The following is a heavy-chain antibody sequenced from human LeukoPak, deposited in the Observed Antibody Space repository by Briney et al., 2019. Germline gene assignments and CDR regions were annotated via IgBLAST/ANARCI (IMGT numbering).Heavy chain of an antibody. V-gene: IGHV3-30*18. CDR1: GFTFSSHG. CDR3: AKGDRYSGSYSDYFDY. J-gene: IGHJ4*02. D-gene: IGHD1-26*01. Sequence: GGSLRLSCAASGFTFSSHGMHWVRQAPGKGLEWVAVISDDGSNKYYADSVKGRFTISRDNPKNTLHLQMNGLRGEDTAVYYCAKGDRYSGSYSDYFDYWGQGTLVTVSS. CDR2: ISDDGSNK.